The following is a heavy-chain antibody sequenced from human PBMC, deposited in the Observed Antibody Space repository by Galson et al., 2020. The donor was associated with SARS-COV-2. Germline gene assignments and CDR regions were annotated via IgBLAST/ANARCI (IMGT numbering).Heavy chain of an antibody. D-gene: IGHD5-18*01. CDR1: GGSINSRTSY. CDR2: IYYNGVT. CDR3: ARLEASATAMALYFFDS. Sequence: SETLSLTCSVSGGSINSRTSYWGWIRQSPGKGLEWLGSIYYNGVTYYKPSLKSQVSMSVDTSKNQFSLNLRSVTAADTAVYFCARLEASATAMALYFFDSWGQGTLVSVSS. V-gene: IGHV4-39*01. J-gene: IGHJ4*02.